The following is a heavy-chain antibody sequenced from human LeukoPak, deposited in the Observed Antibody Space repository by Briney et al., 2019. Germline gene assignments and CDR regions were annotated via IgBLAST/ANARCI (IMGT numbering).Heavy chain of an antibody. CDR3: ARGRVGATIYYYYYMDV. CDR2: INPNSGGT. V-gene: IGHV1-2*02. D-gene: IGHD1-26*01. J-gene: IGHJ6*03. Sequence: ASVKVSCKASGYTFTGYYMHWVRQAPGQGLEWMGWINPNSGGTNYAQKFQGRVTMTRDTSISTAYMELSRLRSDDTAVYYCARGRVGATIYYYYYMDVWGKGTTVTISS. CDR1: GYTFTGYY.